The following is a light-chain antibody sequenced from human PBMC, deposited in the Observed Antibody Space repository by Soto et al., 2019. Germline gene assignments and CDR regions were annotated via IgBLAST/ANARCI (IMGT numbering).Light chain of an antibody. CDR2: KAS. V-gene: IGKV1-5*03. CDR3: KQYSTFPWK. J-gene: IGKJ1*01. Sequence: DIQMTQSPSTLSASVGDRVTITCRASQTISTLLAWYQQRPGKAPNLLIYKASSLESGVPSRFSGSGSGTEFTLTISSLQPDDFATYLCKQYSTFPWKFGQGTKVEVK. CDR1: QTISTL.